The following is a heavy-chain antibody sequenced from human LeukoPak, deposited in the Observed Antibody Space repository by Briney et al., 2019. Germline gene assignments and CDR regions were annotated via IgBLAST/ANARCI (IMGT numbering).Heavy chain of an antibody. CDR3: AKDQGYSYGYVSY. CDR1: GFTFSSYG. J-gene: IGHJ4*02. CDR2: ISYDGSNK. Sequence: PGGSLRLSCAASGFTFSSYGMHWVRQAPGKGLEWAAVISYDGSNKYYADSVKGRFTISRDNSKNTLYLQMNSLRPEDTAVYYCAKDQGYSYGYVSYWGQGTLVTVSS. D-gene: IGHD5-18*01. V-gene: IGHV3-30*18.